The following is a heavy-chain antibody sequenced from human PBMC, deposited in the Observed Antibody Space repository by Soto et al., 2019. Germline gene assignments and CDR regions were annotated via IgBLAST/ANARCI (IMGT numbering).Heavy chain of an antibody. CDR2: ISYDGSNT. V-gene: IGHV3-30*18. CDR3: AKDQNSGPDDY. Sequence: QVQLVESGGGVVQPGRSLRLSCAASGFTFSSYGMHWVRQAPGKGLEWVAVISYDGSNTYYADSVKGRFTISRDNSKNTLYLQMNSLRAEDTAVYYCAKDQNSGPDDYWGQGTLVTVS. D-gene: IGHD6-13*01. J-gene: IGHJ4*02. CDR1: GFTFSSYG.